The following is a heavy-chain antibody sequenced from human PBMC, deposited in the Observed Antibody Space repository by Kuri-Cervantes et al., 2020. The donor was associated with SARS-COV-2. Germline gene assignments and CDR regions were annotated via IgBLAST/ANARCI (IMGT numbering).Heavy chain of an antibody. J-gene: IGHJ4*02. V-gene: IGHV3-23*01. Sequence: ETLSLTCAVYGGSFSGYYWSWIRQRPGKGVEWVSAISGSGGSTYYAHSVRCRFTISRDNSKNTLYLQMNSLRAEDTAVYYCASLAAAGSFDYWGQGTLVTVSS. CDR2: ISGSGGST. D-gene: IGHD6-13*01. CDR1: GGSFSGYY. CDR3: ASLAAAGSFDY.